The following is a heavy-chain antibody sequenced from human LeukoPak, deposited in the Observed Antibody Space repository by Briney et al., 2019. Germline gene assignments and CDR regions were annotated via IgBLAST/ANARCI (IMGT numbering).Heavy chain of an antibody. Sequence: SETLSLTCTVSGGSISSSSYYWGWLRQPPGKGLEWIGSIYYSGSTYYNASLKSRVTISVDTPKNQFSLKLSSVTAADTAVYYCASHLQRAVAGTVWWYFDLWGRGTLVTVSS. CDR2: IYYSGST. CDR3: ASHLQRAVAGTVWWYFDL. CDR1: GGSISSSSYY. J-gene: IGHJ2*01. V-gene: IGHV4-39*01. D-gene: IGHD6-19*01.